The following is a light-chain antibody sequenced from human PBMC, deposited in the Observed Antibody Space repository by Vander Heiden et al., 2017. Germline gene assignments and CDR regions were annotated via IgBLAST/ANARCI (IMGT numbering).Light chain of an antibody. CDR2: EVS. Sequence: QSALTQPASVSGSPGQSITISCTGTSSDVGGYNYVSWYQQHPVKAPKLRIYEVSNRPSGVSNRFSGSKSGNTASLTISGLQAEDEADYYCSSYTSSSTLVFGTGTKVTVL. CDR3: SSYTSSSTLV. CDR1: SSDVGGYNY. V-gene: IGLV2-14*01. J-gene: IGLJ1*01.